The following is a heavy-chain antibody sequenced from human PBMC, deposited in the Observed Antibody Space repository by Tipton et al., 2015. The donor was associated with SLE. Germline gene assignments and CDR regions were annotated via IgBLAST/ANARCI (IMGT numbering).Heavy chain of an antibody. D-gene: IGHD3-3*01. Sequence: SLRLSCAASGFTFSSYAMHWVRQAPGKGLVWVSRINSDGSSTSYADSVKGRFTISRDNAKKSLSLHMNSLRTEDTAVYYCASNYDFGSAIPYWGQGTLVAVSA. CDR1: GFTFSSYA. J-gene: IGHJ4*02. CDR3: ASNYDFGSAIPY. CDR2: INSDGSST. V-gene: IGHV3-74*01.